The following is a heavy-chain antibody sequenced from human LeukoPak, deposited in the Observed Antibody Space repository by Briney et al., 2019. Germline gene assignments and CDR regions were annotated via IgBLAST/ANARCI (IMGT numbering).Heavy chain of an antibody. CDR1: GGSISSYY. Sequence: SETLSLTCTVSGGSISSYYWSWIRQPPGKGLQYIGYIQYSGSTNYNPSLKSRVTISVDTSKNQFSLKLSSVTAADSAVYYCARYYDSSGYWSTPHFDYWGQGTLVTVSS. D-gene: IGHD3-22*01. V-gene: IGHV4-59*01. J-gene: IGHJ4*02. CDR3: ARYYDSSGYWSTPHFDY. CDR2: IQYSGST.